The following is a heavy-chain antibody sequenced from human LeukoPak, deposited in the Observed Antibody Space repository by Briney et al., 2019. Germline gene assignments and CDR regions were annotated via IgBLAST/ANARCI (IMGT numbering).Heavy chain of an antibody. CDR3: ASHSSSWTPPDV. CDR2: IYYTGTT. Sequence: SETLSLTCTVSGGSVSSGGYYWSWIRQPPGKGLEWIGYIYYTGTTSYNPSLKSRVTISADTSKNHFSLKLSSVTAADTAVYYCASHSSSWTPPDVWGQGTTVTVSS. J-gene: IGHJ6*02. CDR1: GGSVSSGGYY. V-gene: IGHV4-61*03. D-gene: IGHD6-13*01.